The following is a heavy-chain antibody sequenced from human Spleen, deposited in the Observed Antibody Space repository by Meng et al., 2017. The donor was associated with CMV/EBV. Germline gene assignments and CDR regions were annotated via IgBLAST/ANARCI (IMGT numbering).Heavy chain of an antibody. CDR1: GHTFSSYY. V-gene: IGHV1-69*05. CDR2: IIPIFGTA. J-gene: IGHJ5*02. CDR3: ARDRDYYGSGMFDP. D-gene: IGHD3-10*01. Sequence: SVKVSCKASGHTFSSYYMHWVRQAPGQGLEWMGGIIPIFGTANYAQKFQGRVTITTDESTSTAYMELSSLRSEDTAAYYCARDRDYYGSGMFDPWGQGTLVTVSS.